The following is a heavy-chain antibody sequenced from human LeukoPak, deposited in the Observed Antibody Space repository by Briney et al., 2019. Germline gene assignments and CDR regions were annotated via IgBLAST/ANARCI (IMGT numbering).Heavy chain of an antibody. V-gene: IGHV3-74*01. CDR2: MNHDGSGT. CDR3: VRDWGYDSSGYWQKYFDT. CDR1: GFTFTTFW. D-gene: IGHD3-22*01. Sequence: GGSLRLSCATSGFTFTTFWMHWVGQAAGKGLVWGSRMNHDGSGTNYADSVKGRFTFSRDNAKNTVYLQMNSLRAEDTAVYYCVRDWGYDSSGYWQKYFDTWGQGTLVTVSS. J-gene: IGHJ4*02.